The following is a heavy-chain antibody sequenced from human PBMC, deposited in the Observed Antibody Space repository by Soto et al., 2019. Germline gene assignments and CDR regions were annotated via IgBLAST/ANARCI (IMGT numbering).Heavy chain of an antibody. CDR3: ARESFSASPNFFDS. CDR1: GFSFTNYE. J-gene: IGHJ4*02. CDR2: IGLSGDTI. Sequence: GGSLRLSWAVSGFSFTNYEMNWVRQAPGKGLEWIAYIGLSGDTIYYADSVKGRFTISRDHAKNSLELQMNSLRADDTALYYCARESFSASPNFFDSWGRGTQVTVSS. V-gene: IGHV3-48*03. D-gene: IGHD3-16*01.